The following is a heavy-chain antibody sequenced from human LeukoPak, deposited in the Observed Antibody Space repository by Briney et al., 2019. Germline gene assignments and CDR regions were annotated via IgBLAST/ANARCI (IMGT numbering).Heavy chain of an antibody. CDR2: ISADNGNT. CDR3: ARDHYYYGSGTTGYGMDV. D-gene: IGHD3-10*01. J-gene: IGHJ6*04. Sequence: ASVKVSCKAYGYTFISYGISWVRQAPGQGLEWMGWISADNGNTNFAQNLQGRVTMTTDTSTSTAYMELRSLKSDDPAVYYCARDHYYYGSGTTGYGMDVWGKGTTVTVSS. V-gene: IGHV1-18*04. CDR1: GYTFISYG.